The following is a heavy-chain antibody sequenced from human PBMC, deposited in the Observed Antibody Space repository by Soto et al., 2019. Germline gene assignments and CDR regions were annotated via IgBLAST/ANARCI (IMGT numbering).Heavy chain of an antibody. CDR1: GYKLISHR. V-gene: IGHV1-18*01. Sequence: QIQLVQSGGEVKKPGASVKVSCKSSGYKLISHRITWVRQAPGQGRVWMGRISAYNGNTNYAQKLQGRVTMTTDTSTNTAYMELRSLRSDDTAVYYCARGAFCGGAPGCRDMDVWGQGTTVTVSS. D-gene: IGHD2-21*01. CDR2: ISAYNGNT. J-gene: IGHJ6*02. CDR3: ARGAFCGGAPGCRDMDV.